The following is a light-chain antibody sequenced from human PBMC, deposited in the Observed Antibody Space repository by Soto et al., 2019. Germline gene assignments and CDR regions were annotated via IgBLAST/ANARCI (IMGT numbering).Light chain of an antibody. CDR1: QTISSW. CDR2: KAS. V-gene: IGKV1-5*03. Sequence: DIQMTQSPSTLSGSVGDRVTITCRASQTISSWLAWYQQKPGKAPKLLIYKASTLKSRVPSSFSGSGSGTEFTLTISSLQPDDFATYYCQHYNSNSEAFGQGTKVDIK. CDR3: QHYNSNSEA. J-gene: IGKJ1*01.